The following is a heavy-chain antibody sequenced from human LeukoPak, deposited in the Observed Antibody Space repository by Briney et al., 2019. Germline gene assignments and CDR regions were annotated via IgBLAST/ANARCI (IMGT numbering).Heavy chain of an antibody. D-gene: IGHD3-22*01. CDR3: AGERGRIVVVIDY. V-gene: IGHV4-61*02. CDR2: IYTSGST. J-gene: IGHJ4*02. CDR1: GGSISSGSYY. Sequence: PSQTLSLTCTVSGGSISSGSYYWSWIRQPAGQGLEWIGCIYTSGSTNYNPSRQSRVTISVDTSKHQFTLKLSSVTAADTAVYYCAGERGRIVVVIDYWGQGTLVTVSS.